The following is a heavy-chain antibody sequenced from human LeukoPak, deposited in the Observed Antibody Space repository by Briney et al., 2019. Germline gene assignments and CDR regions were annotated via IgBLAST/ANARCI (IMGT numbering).Heavy chain of an antibody. Sequence: ASVKVSCKASGYTFTGYYMHWVRQAPGQGLEWMGWINPNSGGTNYAQKFQGRVTMTRDTSISTAYMELSRLRSDDTAVYYCARDFGVGYCSSTSCPRTDAFDIWGQGTMVTVSS. CDR2: INPNSGGT. D-gene: IGHD2-2*03. CDR3: ARDFGVGYCSSTSCPRTDAFDI. J-gene: IGHJ3*02. CDR1: GYTFTGYY. V-gene: IGHV1-2*02.